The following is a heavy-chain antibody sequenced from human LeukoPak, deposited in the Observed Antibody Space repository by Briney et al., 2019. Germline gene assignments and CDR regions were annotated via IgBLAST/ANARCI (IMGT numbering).Heavy chain of an antibody. Sequence: QTGGSLRLSCTASGFSFSGHWMHWARQLPGKGLVWVSRISPTGSTTSYADSVKGRFTVSRDNAKNTLYLQVNNLRAEDTAVYYCARDKDYGDYGFDYWGQGTLVTVSS. CDR3: ARDKDYGDYGFDY. J-gene: IGHJ4*02. D-gene: IGHD4-17*01. CDR2: ISPTGSTT. CDR1: GFSFSGHW. V-gene: IGHV3-74*01.